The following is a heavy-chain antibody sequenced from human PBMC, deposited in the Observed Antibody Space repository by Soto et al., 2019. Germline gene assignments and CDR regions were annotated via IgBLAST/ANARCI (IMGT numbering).Heavy chain of an antibody. J-gene: IGHJ6*02. CDR3: ARLGGYYGMDV. D-gene: IGHD3-16*01. Sequence: SETLSLTCTVSGGSISSGDYYWSWIRQPPGKGLEWIAYIYYSGSTYYTPSLKSRVTISIDTSKNQFSLRLRSVTAADTAVYYCARLGGYYGMDVWGQGTTVTVSS. V-gene: IGHV4-30-4*01. CDR2: IYYSGST. CDR1: GGSISSGDYY.